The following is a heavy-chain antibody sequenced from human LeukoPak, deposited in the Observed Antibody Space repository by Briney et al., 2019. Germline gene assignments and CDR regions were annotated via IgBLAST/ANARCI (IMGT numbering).Heavy chain of an antibody. CDR1: GGSISSSSHY. J-gene: IGHJ4*02. V-gene: IGHV4-39*01. CDR3: VRTAGYFDY. D-gene: IGHD6-25*01. Sequence: SETLSLTCTVSGGSISSSSHYWGWIRQRPGKGLEWIGSIHYSENTYYNPSLKSRVTISVDTSKNQFSLKLSSLTAADTAVYYSVRTAGYFDYWGQGTLVTVSS. CDR2: IHYSENT.